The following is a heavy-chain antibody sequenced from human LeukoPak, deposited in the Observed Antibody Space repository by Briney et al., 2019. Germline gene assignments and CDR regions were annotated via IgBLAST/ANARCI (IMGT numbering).Heavy chain of an antibody. CDR1: GFTFSSYS. Sequence: GGSLRLSCAASGFTFSSYSMNWVRQAPGKGLEWVSSISSSSSYIYYADSVKGRFTISRDNAKNSLYLQMNSLRAEDAAVYYCARERVAGLFDYWGQGTLVTVSS. J-gene: IGHJ4*02. CDR3: ARERVAGLFDY. V-gene: IGHV3-21*01. CDR2: ISSSSSYI. D-gene: IGHD6-19*01.